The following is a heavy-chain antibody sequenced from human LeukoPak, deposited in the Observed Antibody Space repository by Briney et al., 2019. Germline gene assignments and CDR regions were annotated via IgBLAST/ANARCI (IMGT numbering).Heavy chain of an antibody. J-gene: IGHJ4*02. V-gene: IGHV3-74*01. CDR2: INSDGSST. CDR1: GFTFSSYW. CDR3: ARDSFTYGNY. Sequence: QPGGSLRLSCGASGFTFSSYWMHWVRQAPGKGLVWVSLINSDGSSTRYADSVKGRFTISRDNAKNTLYLQMNSLRAEDTAVYYCARDSFTYGNYWGQGTLVTVSS. D-gene: IGHD3-10*01.